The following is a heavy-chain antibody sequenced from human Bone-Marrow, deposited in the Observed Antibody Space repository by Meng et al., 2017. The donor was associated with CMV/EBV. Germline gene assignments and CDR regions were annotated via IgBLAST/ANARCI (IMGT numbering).Heavy chain of an antibody. Sequence: SLKISCAASGFTFDDYAMHWVRQAPGKGLEWVSGISWNSGSIGYADSVKGRFTISRDNAKTPVYLQMNSLRAEDTAIYYCALDWFDPNTSASDYWGQGIMVTVSS. D-gene: IGHD2-2*01. V-gene: IGHV3-9*01. CDR3: ALDWFDPNTSASDY. CDR2: ISWNSGSI. J-gene: IGHJ4*02. CDR1: GFTFDDYA.